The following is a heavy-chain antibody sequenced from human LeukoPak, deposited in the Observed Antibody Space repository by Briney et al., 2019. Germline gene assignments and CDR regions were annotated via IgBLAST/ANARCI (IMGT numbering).Heavy chain of an antibody. CDR1: GYTFTSYY. Sequence: ASVKVSCKASGYTFTSYYMHWVRQAPGQGLEWMGWINPNSGGTNYAQKFQGRVTMTRDTSISTAYMELSRLRSDDTAVYYCARGGYYDFWSGFYYFDYWGQGTLVTVSS. CDR2: INPNSGGT. D-gene: IGHD3-3*01. J-gene: IGHJ4*02. CDR3: ARGGYYDFWSGFYYFDY. V-gene: IGHV1-2*02.